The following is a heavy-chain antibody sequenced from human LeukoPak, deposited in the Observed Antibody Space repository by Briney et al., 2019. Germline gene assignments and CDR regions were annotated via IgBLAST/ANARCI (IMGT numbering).Heavy chain of an antibody. CDR2: IYHSGST. D-gene: IGHD1-26*01. Sequence: SVTLSLTCTVSGGSISSSSYYWGWIQQRPGKGLEWIGSIYHSGSTYYNPSLKSRVTISADTSKNQFSLKLSSVTAADTAVYYCTRYREVGATVDYWGQGTLVTVSS. CDR1: GGSISSSSYY. V-gene: IGHV4-39*07. J-gene: IGHJ4*02. CDR3: TRYREVGATVDY.